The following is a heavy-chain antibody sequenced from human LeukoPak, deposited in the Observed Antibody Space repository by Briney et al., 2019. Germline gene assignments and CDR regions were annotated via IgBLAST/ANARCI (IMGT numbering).Heavy chain of an antibody. CDR2: IIPIFGTA. J-gene: IGHJ6*03. D-gene: IGHD3-9*01. V-gene: IGHV1-69*05. CDR3: ARDNYDILTGYYTPYYYMDV. CDR1: GGTFSSYA. Sequence: GASVKVSCKASGGTFSSYAISWVRQAPGQGLEWMGGIIPIFGTANYAQKFQGRVTITTDESTSTAYMELSSLRSEDTAVYYCARDNYDILTGYYTPYYYMDVWGKGTTVTVSS.